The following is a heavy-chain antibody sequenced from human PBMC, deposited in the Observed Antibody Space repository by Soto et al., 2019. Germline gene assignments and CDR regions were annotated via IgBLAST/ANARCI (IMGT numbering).Heavy chain of an antibody. Sequence: GASVKVSCKASGYTFTSYGISWVRQAPGQGLEWMGWISAYNGNTNYAQKLQGRVTMTTDTSTSTAYMELRSLRSDDTAVYYSARDGYYDGSVYRSDFDYWGQETLVTVS. J-gene: IGHJ4*02. CDR1: GYTFTSYG. D-gene: IGHD3-22*01. CDR3: ARDGYYDGSVYRSDFDY. V-gene: IGHV1-18*01. CDR2: ISAYNGNT.